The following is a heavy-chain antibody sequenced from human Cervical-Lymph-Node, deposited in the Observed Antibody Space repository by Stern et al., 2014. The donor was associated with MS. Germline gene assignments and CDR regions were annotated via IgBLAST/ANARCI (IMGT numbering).Heavy chain of an antibody. J-gene: IGHJ4*02. V-gene: IGHV4-4*07. Sequence: VQLEESGPGLVKPSETLSLACTVSGGSISGFYWSWIRQPAGKGLEWIGRIYASGSPDQNPSLKSRFTMSVDTSRNQFSLKLRSVTAADTAVYYCARDLRSDYSSSGFDYWGQGTLVTVSS. CDR1: GGSISGFY. CDR2: IYASGSP. CDR3: ARDLRSDYSSSGFDY. D-gene: IGHD6-6*01.